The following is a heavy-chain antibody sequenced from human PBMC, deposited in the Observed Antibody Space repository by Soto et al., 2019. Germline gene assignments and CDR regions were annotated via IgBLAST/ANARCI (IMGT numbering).Heavy chain of an antibody. D-gene: IGHD3-10*01. CDR2: ISYDGSNK. CDR1: GFTFSSYT. CDR3: AKDPHAIGEYYFDY. J-gene: IGHJ4*02. Sequence: GGSLRLSCAASGFTFSSYTMHWVRQAPGKGLEWVAVISYDGSNKYYADSVKGRFTISRDNSKNTLYLQMNSLRAEDTAVYYCAKDPHAIGEYYFDYWGQGTLVTVSS. V-gene: IGHV3-30-3*01.